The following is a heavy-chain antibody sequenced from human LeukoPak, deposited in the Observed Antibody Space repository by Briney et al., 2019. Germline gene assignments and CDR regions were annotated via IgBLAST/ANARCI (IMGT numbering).Heavy chain of an antibody. CDR1: GFTFSSYA. D-gene: IGHD2-2*01. CDR3: AKGEDIVVRPAAVDD. Sequence: GGSLRLSCAASGFTFSSYAMTWVRQAPGKGLEWVSNISGSGATTYYADSVKGRFTISRDNSKNTLYLQMNSLRVEDTAVYYCAKGEDIVVRPAAVDDWGQGTLVTVSS. CDR2: ISGSGATT. J-gene: IGHJ4*02. V-gene: IGHV3-23*01.